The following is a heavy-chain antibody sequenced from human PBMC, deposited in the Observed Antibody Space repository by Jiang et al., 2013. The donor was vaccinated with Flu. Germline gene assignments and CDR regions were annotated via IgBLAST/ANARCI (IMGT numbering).Heavy chain of an antibody. D-gene: IGHD2-15*01. J-gene: IGHJ4*02. Sequence: SGAEVKKPGASVKVSCKASGYTFTGYYMHWVRQAPGQGLEWMGWINPNSGGTNYAQKFQGRVTMTRDTSISTAYMELSRLRSDDTAVYYCARALKAGLGYCSGGSCYGLGYWGQGTLVTVSS. V-gene: IGHV1-2*02. CDR3: ARALKAGLGYCSGGSCYGLGY. CDR2: INPNSGGT. CDR1: GYTFTGYY.